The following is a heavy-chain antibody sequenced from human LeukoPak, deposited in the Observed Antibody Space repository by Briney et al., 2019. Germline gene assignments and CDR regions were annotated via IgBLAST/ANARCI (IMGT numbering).Heavy chain of an antibody. CDR1: GGSISSYY. Sequence: PSETLSLTCTVSGGSISSYYWSWIRQPPGKGLEWIGYIYYSGSTNYNPSLKSRVTISVDTSKNQFSLKLSSVTAADTAVYYCARVVLEYGDYFDYWGQGTLVTVSS. CDR2: IYYSGST. D-gene: IGHD2-8*02. V-gene: IGHV4-59*12. J-gene: IGHJ4*02. CDR3: ARVVLEYGDYFDY.